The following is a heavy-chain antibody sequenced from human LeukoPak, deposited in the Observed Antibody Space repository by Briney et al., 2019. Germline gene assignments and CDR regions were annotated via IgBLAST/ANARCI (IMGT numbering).Heavy chain of an antibody. CDR3: AIGRDSNWDGGDC. V-gene: IGHV3-23*01. CDR2: IRGSGGIT. Sequence: GGSLRLSCAASGLTFRSYNMIWVRQAPGEGLEWVSTIRGSGGITYYADSVKGRFTISRDESKNTLYLQMNSLRAEDTAVYYCAIGRDSNWDGGDCWGQGTLVTVSS. J-gene: IGHJ4*02. CDR1: GLTFRSYN. D-gene: IGHD4-11*01.